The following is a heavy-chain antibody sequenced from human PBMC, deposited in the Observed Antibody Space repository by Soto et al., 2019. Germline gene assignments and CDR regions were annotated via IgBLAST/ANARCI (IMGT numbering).Heavy chain of an antibody. Sequence: QVQLQESGPGLVKPSQTLSLTCTVSGGSVNTADYYWTWIRQSPGKGLEWIVNIYYDGSAYPNPSLTRRVTASVDTSKDQFSLNLFSVTAADTAVYYCARRMRDTYQYYNWFDPWGQGTLVTVSS. J-gene: IGHJ5*02. D-gene: IGHD3-16*02. V-gene: IGHV4-30-4*01. CDR3: ARRMRDTYQYYNWFDP. CDR1: GGSVNTADYY. CDR2: IYYDGSA.